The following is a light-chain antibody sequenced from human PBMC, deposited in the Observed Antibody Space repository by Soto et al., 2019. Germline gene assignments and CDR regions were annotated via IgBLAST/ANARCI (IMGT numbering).Light chain of an antibody. CDR2: GAS. CDR3: QQYNNWPPT. J-gene: IGKJ5*01. Sequence: EIVMTQSPATLSVSPGERATLSCRATQSVSSNLAWSQQKPGQAPRLLIYGASTKATGIPARFSGSRSGTEFTLTISSLQSEDFAVYYCQQYNNWPPTFGQGTRLEIK. V-gene: IGKV3-15*01. CDR1: QSVSSN.